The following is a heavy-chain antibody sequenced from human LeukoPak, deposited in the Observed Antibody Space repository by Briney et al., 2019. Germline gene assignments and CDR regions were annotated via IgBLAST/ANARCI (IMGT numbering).Heavy chain of an antibody. D-gene: IGHD5-12*01. CDR1: GYTFARYY. CDR2: INPSGGST. Sequence: ASVKVSCKASGYTFARYYIHWVRQAPGQGLEWMGIINPSGGSTRYAQKFQGRVTMTRDMSISTAYMELSRLRSDDTAVYYCARDPSNSGYDYLYYFDYWGQGTLVTVSS. CDR3: ARDPSNSGYDYLYYFDY. J-gene: IGHJ4*02. V-gene: IGHV1-46*01.